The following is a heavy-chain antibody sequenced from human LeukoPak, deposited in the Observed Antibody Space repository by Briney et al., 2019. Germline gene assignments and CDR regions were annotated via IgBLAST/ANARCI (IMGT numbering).Heavy chain of an antibody. CDR2: IYDSGST. CDR1: GGSISSYY. Sequence: SETLSLTCTVSGGSISSYYWSWIRQPPGKGLEWIGYIYDSGSTDYNPSLKSRVTISVDTSKNQFSLKLSSVTAADTAVFYCASLTTADAFDIWGQGTMVTVSS. J-gene: IGHJ3*02. V-gene: IGHV4-59*01. CDR3: ASLTTADAFDI. D-gene: IGHD3-22*01.